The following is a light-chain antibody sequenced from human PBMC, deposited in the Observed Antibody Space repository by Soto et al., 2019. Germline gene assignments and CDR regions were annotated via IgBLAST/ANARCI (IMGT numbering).Light chain of an antibody. Sequence: QSVLTQPASVSGSPGQSITISCTGTSSDVGAYDFVSWYQHYPGKAPKLVTFDVTHRPPGISDRFSGSKSANTASLTISGLQAEDEAFYYCAAWDDSLNGWVFGGGTKLTVL. CDR1: SSDVGAYDF. CDR3: AAWDDSLNGWV. CDR2: DVT. V-gene: IGLV2-14*01. J-gene: IGLJ3*02.